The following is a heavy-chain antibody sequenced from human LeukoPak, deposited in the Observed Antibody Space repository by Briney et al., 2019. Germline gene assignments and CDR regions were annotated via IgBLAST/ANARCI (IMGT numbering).Heavy chain of an antibody. CDR2: INHSGST. CDR1: GGSFSGYY. Sequence: SETLPLTCAVYGGSFSGYYWSWIRQPPGKGLEWIGEINHSGSTNYNPSLKSRVTISVDTSKNQFSLKLSSVTAADTAVYYCARGGITMVRGVISGTNYYYGMDVWGQGTTVTVSS. V-gene: IGHV4-34*01. CDR3: ARGGITMVRGVISGTNYYYGMDV. D-gene: IGHD3-10*01. J-gene: IGHJ6*02.